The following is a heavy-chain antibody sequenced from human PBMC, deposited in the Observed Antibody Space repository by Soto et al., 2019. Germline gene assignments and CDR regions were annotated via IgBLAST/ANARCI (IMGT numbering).Heavy chain of an antibody. CDR2: ITWSSATI. Sequence: PGGSLRLSCAASGFTFDNYAMNWVRQAPGKGLEWVSGITWSSATIGYADSVKGRFTISRENAKNSLYLQMNSLRAGDTAVYYCARAIYGELRFDPWGQGTLVTVSS. CDR3: ARAIYGELRFDP. CDR1: GFTFDNYA. V-gene: IGHV3-9*01. J-gene: IGHJ5*02. D-gene: IGHD4-17*01.